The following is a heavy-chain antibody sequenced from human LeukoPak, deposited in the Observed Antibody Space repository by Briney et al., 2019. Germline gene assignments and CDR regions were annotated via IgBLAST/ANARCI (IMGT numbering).Heavy chain of an antibody. CDR1: GFTFDDYA. Sequence: GGSLRLSCAASGFTFDDYAMHWVRQAPGKGLEWVSLISWDGGSTYYADSVKGRFTISRDNSKNSLYLQMNSLRAEDTALYSCAKDIRGSTSWYGLDYCGQGTLVTVSS. V-gene: IGHV3-43D*03. CDR2: ISWDGGST. D-gene: IGHD6-13*01. CDR3: AKDIRGSTSWYGLDY. J-gene: IGHJ4*02.